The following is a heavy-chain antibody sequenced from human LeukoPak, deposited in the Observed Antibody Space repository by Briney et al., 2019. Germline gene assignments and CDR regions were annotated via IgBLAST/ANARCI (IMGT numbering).Heavy chain of an antibody. CDR1: GFTFSSYA. V-gene: IGHV3-30*04. D-gene: IGHD6-19*01. CDR2: ISYDGSNK. CDR3: AREGIAVAGNWFDP. Sequence: GGSLRLSCAASGFTFSSYAMHWVRQAPGKGLEWVAVISYDGSNKYYADSVKGRFTISRDNSKNTLYLQMNSLRVEDTAVYYCAREGIAVAGNWFDPWGQGTLVTVSS. J-gene: IGHJ5*02.